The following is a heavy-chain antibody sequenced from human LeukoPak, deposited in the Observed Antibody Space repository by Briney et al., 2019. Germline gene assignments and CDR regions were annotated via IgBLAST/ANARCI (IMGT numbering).Heavy chain of an antibody. CDR1: GYTFTSYD. Sequence: ASVKVSCKASGYTFTSYDINWVRQATGQGLEWMGWMNPNSGNTGYAQKFQGRVTMTRNTSISTAYMELSSLRSEDTAVYYCARGVVVVAATLWFDPWGQGTLVTVSS. D-gene: IGHD2-15*01. J-gene: IGHJ5*02. V-gene: IGHV1-8*01. CDR3: ARGVVVVAATLWFDP. CDR2: MNPNSGNT.